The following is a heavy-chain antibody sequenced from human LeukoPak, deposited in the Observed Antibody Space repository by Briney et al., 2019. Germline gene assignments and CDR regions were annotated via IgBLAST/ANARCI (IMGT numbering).Heavy chain of an antibody. CDR2: ISYDGSNK. Sequence: GGSLRLSCAASGFTFSSYGMHWVRQAPGKGLEWVAVISYDGSNKYYADSVKGRFTISRDNSKNTLYLQMNSLRAEDTAVYYCAKGNYYDSSPFDYWGQGTLVTVSS. J-gene: IGHJ4*02. CDR3: AKGNYYDSSPFDY. CDR1: GFTFSSYG. V-gene: IGHV3-30*18. D-gene: IGHD3-22*01.